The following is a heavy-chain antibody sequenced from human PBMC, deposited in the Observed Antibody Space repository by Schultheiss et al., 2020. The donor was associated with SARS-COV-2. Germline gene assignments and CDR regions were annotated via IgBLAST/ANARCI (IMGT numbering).Heavy chain of an antibody. CDR1: GFTFSIYSMN. V-gene: IGHV4-59*08. CDR3: ARRRSGGNQNWFDP. J-gene: IGHJ5*02. D-gene: IGHD4-23*01. CDR2: IYYSGST. Sequence: GSLRLSCAASGFTFSIYSMNWVRQAPGKGLEWIGSIYYSGSTYYNPSLKSRVTISVDTSKNQFSLKLSSVTAADTAVYYCARRRSGGNQNWFDPWGQGTLVTVSS.